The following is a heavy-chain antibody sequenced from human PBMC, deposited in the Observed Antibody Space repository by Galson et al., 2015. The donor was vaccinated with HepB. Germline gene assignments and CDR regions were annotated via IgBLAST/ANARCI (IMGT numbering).Heavy chain of an antibody. Sequence: QSGAEVKKPGESLRISCKGSGYSFTSYWISWVRQMPGKGLEWMGRMDPSDSYTNYSPSFQGHVTISADKSISTAYLQWSSLKASDTAMYYCARHLPKSTLATSLEVWGQGTTVTVSS. V-gene: IGHV5-10-1*01. J-gene: IGHJ6*02. CDR3: ARHLPKSTLATSLEV. CDR1: GYSFTSYW. CDR2: MDPSDSYT. D-gene: IGHD2/OR15-2a*01.